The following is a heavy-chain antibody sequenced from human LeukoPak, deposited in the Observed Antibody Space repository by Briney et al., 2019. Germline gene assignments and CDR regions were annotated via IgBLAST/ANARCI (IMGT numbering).Heavy chain of an antibody. J-gene: IGHJ4*02. D-gene: IGHD6-19*01. CDR1: GFTFSGSA. CDR2: IRSKANSYAT. CDR3: TRLEYSSGWSSYFDY. V-gene: IGHV3-73*01. Sequence: GGSLRLSCAASGFTFSGSAMHWVRQASGKGLEWVGRIRSKANSYATAYAASVKGRFTISRDDSKNTAYLQMNSLKTEDTAVYYCTRLEYSSGWSSYFDYWGQGTLVTVSS.